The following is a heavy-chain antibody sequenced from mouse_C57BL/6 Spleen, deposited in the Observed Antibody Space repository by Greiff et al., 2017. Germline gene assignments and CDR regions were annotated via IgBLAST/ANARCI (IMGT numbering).Heavy chain of an antibody. CDR2: ISDGGSYT. Sequence: EVKLMESGGGLVKPGGSLKLSCAASGFTFSSYAMSWVRQTPEKRLEWVAPISDGGSYTYYPDNVKGRFTISRDNAKNNLYLQMSHLKSEDTAMYYCAREGGTTVVATTYFDYWGQGTTLTVSS. D-gene: IGHD1-1*01. J-gene: IGHJ2*01. CDR1: GFTFSSYA. V-gene: IGHV5-4*01. CDR3: AREGGTTVVATTYFDY.